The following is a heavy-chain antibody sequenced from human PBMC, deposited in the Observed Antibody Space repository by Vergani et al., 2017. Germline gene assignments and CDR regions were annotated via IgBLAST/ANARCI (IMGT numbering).Heavy chain of an antibody. V-gene: IGHV1-69-2*01. CDR1: GYTFTHHY. D-gene: IGHD4-17*01. Sequence: EVQLVQSGAEVKKPGATMKISCKVSGYTFTHHYMHWVKQAPGKGLEWMGLVDPEDGETIYAEKFKGRVTIAADTSTDTAHLELSSLRSEDTAVYYCATPQTVTTGGMEVWGQXP. CDR2: VDPEDGET. J-gene: IGHJ6*02. CDR3: ATPQTVTTGGMEV.